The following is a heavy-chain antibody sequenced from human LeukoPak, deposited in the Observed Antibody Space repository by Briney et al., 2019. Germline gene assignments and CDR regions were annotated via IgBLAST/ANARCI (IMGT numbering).Heavy chain of an antibody. D-gene: IGHD6-19*01. V-gene: IGHV3-11*01. J-gene: IGHJ4*02. Sequence: PGGSLRLSCAASGFTFSDYYMNWIRQAPGKGLEWVSYISSSGSTIYYADSVEGRFTLSRDNSKNTLYLHMNSLRAEDTAVYYCAKQAGAYRSGWEFFDYWGQGTLVTVSS. CDR1: GFTFSDYY. CDR2: ISSSGSTI. CDR3: AKQAGAYRSGWEFFDY.